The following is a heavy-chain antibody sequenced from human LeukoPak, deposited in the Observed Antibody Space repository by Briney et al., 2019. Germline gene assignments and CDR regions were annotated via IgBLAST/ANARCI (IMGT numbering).Heavy chain of an antibody. D-gene: IGHD3-10*01. CDR3: ARDRVLLWFGELLSPSEFDY. Sequence: PGGSLRLSCAASGFTFSSYSMNWVRQAPGKGLEWVSSISSSSSYIYYADSVKGRFTISRDNAKNSLYLQMNSLRAEDTDVYYCARDRVLLWFGELLSPSEFDYWGQGTLVTVSS. CDR1: GFTFSSYS. J-gene: IGHJ4*02. V-gene: IGHV3-21*01. CDR2: ISSSSSYI.